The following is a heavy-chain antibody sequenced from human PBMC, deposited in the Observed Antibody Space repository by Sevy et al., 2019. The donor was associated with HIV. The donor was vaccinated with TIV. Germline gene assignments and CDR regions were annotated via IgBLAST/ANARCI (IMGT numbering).Heavy chain of an antibody. CDR3: ARDCSSTTCLWGLDV. J-gene: IGHJ6*02. CDR1: GFTFSNYW. V-gene: IGHV3-7*03. D-gene: IGHD2-2*01. Sequence: GGSLRLSCAASGFTFSNYWMSWVRQAPGKGLEWVVHIKRDGSEKYYVDSVKGRFSISRDNPKNSLYLQMNSLRAEDTAVYYCARDCSSTTCLWGLDVWGQGTTVTVSS. CDR2: IKRDGSEK.